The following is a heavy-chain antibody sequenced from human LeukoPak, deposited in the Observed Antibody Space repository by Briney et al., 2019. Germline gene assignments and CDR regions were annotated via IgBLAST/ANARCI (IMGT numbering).Heavy chain of an antibody. V-gene: IGHV4-38-2*01. CDR1: GYTISSGYH. CDR3: ARGLSSTYYYDSSGYYPRGVFDY. J-gene: IGHJ4*02. Sequence: SETLSLTCGVSGYTISSGYHWGWIRQPTGKGLEWIGIMSHGGSTYYNPPLKSRVTISVDTSKNQFSVKLSSVTAADTAVYYCARGLSSTYYYDSSGYYPRGVFDYWGQGTLVTVSS. CDR2: MSHGGST. D-gene: IGHD3-22*01.